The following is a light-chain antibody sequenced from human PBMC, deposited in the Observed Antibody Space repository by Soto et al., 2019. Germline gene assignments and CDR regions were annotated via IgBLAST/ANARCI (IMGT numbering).Light chain of an antibody. Sequence: DIQMTQSPSTLSASVGDRVTITCRASQSIGSSLAWYQQKPGKAPNLLISDASSLERGVPSRFSGSGSGTEFTLTISSLQPDDFATYYCQQYNSYWTFGHGTKVDIK. CDR1: QSIGSS. CDR2: DAS. V-gene: IGKV1-5*01. CDR3: QQYNSYWT. J-gene: IGKJ1*01.